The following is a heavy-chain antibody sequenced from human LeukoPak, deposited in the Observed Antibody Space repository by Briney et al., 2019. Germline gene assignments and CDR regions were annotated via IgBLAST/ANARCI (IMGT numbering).Heavy chain of an antibody. CDR2: INHSGST. CDR3: ARDVPTYYYDSSGYPTLDY. J-gene: IGHJ4*02. D-gene: IGHD3-22*01. Sequence: SETLSLTCAVYGGSFSGYYWSWIRQPPGKGLEWIGEINHSGSTNCNPSLKSRVTISVDTSKNQFSLKLSSVTAADTAVYYCARDVPTYYYDSSGYPTLDYWGQGTLVTVSS. CDR1: GGSFSGYY. V-gene: IGHV4-34*01.